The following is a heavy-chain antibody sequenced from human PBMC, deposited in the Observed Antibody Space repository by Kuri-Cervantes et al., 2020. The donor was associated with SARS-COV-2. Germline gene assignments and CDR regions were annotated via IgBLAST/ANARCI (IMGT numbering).Heavy chain of an antibody. Sequence: GESLKISCAASGFSFSSYGMSWVRQAPGKGLEWVANIKQDGSEKYYVDSVKGRFTISRDNAKNSLYLQMNSLRAEDTAVYYCARGRFRDYWGQGTLVTVSS. J-gene: IGHJ4*02. CDR1: GFSFSSYG. CDR2: IKQDGSEK. V-gene: IGHV3-7*01. CDR3: ARGRFRDY. D-gene: IGHD2-21*01.